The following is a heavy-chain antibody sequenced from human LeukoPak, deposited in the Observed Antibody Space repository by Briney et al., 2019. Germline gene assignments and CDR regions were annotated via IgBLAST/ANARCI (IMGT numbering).Heavy chain of an antibody. V-gene: IGHV3-23*01. CDR1: GFTFSSYA. CDR3: AKIYGSGFQTLPYYFDY. CDR2: ISGSGGST. D-gene: IGHD3-10*01. J-gene: IGHJ4*02. Sequence: GGSLRLSCAASGFTFSSYAMSWVRRAPGKGLEWVSAISGSGGSTYYADSVKGRFTISRDNSKNTLYLQMNSLRAEDTAVYYCAKIYGSGFQTLPYYFDYWGQGTLVTVSS.